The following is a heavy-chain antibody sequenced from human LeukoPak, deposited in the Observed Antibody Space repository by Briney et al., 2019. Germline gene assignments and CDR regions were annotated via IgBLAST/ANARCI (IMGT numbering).Heavy chain of an antibody. CDR3: ASAYYGDYSSFDY. CDR1: GFTFSSYA. CDR2: ISYDGSNK. Sequence: GRSLRLSCAASGFTFSSYAMHWVRQAPGKGVEWVAVISYDGSNKYYADSVKGRFTISRDNSNNTLYLQMNSLSAEDTAVYYCASAYYGDYSSFDYWGQGTLVTVSS. D-gene: IGHD4-17*01. V-gene: IGHV3-30-3*01. J-gene: IGHJ4*02.